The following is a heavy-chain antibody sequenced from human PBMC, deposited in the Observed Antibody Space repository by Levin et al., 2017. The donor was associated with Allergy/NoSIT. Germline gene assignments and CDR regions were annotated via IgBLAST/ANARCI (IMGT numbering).Heavy chain of an antibody. CDR3: ARGMWGAVAGTSGTGAFDI. CDR2: INHSGST. J-gene: IGHJ3*02. Sequence: SETLSLTCAVYGGSFSGYYWSWIRQPPGKGLEWIGEINHSGSTNYNPSLKSRVTISVDTSKNQFSLKLSSVTAADTAVYYCARGMWGAVAGTSGTGAFDIWGQGTMVTVSS. CDR1: GGSFSGYY. D-gene: IGHD6-19*01. V-gene: IGHV4-34*01.